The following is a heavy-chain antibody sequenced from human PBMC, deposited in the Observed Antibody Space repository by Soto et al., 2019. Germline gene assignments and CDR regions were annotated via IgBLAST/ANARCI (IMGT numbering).Heavy chain of an antibody. Sequence: SETLCQTSTVPVYSNSSNYASWIRQPTGKGLEWIGYIYYSGSTNYNPSLKSRVTISVDTSKNQFSLKLSSVTAADTAVYYCARYSSSSRRAIYYFDYWGQGTLVTVSS. D-gene: IGHD6-6*01. CDR3: ARYSSSSRRAIYYFDY. J-gene: IGHJ4*02. CDR1: VYSNSSNY. CDR2: IYYSGST. V-gene: IGHV4-59*08.